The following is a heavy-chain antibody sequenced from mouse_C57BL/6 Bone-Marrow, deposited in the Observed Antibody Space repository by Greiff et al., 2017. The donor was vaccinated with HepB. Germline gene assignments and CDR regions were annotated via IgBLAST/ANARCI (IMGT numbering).Heavy chain of an antibody. CDR3: MRHARGSSFYY. V-gene: IGHV10-1*01. D-gene: IGHD1-1*01. CDR1: GFSFNTYA. Sequence: EVQLQESGGGLVQPKGSLKLSCAASGFSFNTYAMNWVRQAPGKGLEWVARIRSKSNNYATYYADSVKDRFTISRDGSESMLYLQMNNLKTEDTAMYYCMRHARGSSFYYWGQGTTLTVSS. CDR2: IRSKSNNYAT. J-gene: IGHJ2*01.